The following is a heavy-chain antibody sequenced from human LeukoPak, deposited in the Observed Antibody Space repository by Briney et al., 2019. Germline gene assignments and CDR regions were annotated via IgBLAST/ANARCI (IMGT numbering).Heavy chain of an antibody. CDR2: ISGYSGST. CDR1: GFIFSSYA. D-gene: IGHD1-26*01. J-gene: IGHJ1*01. CDR3: AKEARDVGALGELFRH. Sequence: PGGSLRLSCEASGFIFSSYAINWVRQAPGKGLEWVSGISGYSGSTEYADAVKGRFVISRDNSKNMLHLQMNSLRSEDTAVYYCAKEARDVGALGELFRHWGQGTPVIVSS. V-gene: IGHV3-23*01.